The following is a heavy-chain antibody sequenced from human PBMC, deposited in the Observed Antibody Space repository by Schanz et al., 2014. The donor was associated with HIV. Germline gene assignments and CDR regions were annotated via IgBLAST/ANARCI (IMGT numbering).Heavy chain of an antibody. CDR2: IWYDGRNK. J-gene: IGHJ4*02. CDR3: AKDQGDVTGTPFDY. D-gene: IGHD1-20*01. CDR1: GVTFSSYA. V-gene: IGHV3-30*02. Sequence: VQMLESGGGLVQPGGSLRLSCADSGVTFSSYAMTWVRQPPGKGLEWVAVIWYDGRNKYYADSVKGRFTISRDNSKNTLYLQMNSLRAEDTAVYYCAKDQGDVTGTPFDYWGQGTLVTVSS.